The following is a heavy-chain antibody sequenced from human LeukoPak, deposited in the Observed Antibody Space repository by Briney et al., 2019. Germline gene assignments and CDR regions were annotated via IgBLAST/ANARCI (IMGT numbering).Heavy chain of an antibody. J-gene: IGHJ5*02. CDR2: INHSGST. CDR1: GGSFSGYY. V-gene: IGHV4-34*01. CDR3: ARGAANEDIVVVVAATPFDP. D-gene: IGHD2-15*01. Sequence: SETLSLTCAVYGGSFSGYYWSWIRQPPGKGLEWIGEINHSGSTNYNPSLKSRVTISVDTSKNQFSLKPSSVTAADTAVYYCARGAANEDIVVVVAATPFDPWGQGTLVTVSS.